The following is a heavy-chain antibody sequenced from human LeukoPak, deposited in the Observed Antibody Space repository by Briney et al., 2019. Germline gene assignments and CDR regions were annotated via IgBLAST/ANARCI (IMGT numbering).Heavy chain of an antibody. CDR3: ARDSAACSGGSCYRWWGYYMDV. CDR1: GFTFSSYG. J-gene: IGHJ6*03. Sequence: PGGSLRLSCAASGFTFSSYGMHWVRQAPGKGLEWVSSISSSSSYIYYADSVKGRFTISRDNAKNSLYLQMNSLRAEDTAVCYCARDSAACSGGSCYRWWGYYMDVWGKGTTVTVSS. CDR2: ISSSSSYI. D-gene: IGHD2-15*01. V-gene: IGHV3-21*01.